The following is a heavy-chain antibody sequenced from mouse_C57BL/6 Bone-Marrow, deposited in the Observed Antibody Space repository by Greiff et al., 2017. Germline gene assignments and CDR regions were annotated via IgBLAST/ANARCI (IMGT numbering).Heavy chain of an antibody. Sequence: QLQQPGAELVKPGASVQLSCKASGYTFTSYWMHWVKQRPGQGLEWIGMIHPNSGSTNYNEKFKSKATLTVDKSSSTAYMQLSSLTSEDSAVYYCARPYWNFDVWGTGTTVTVSS. CDR2: IHPNSGST. CDR3: ARPYWNFDV. CDR1: GYTFTSYW. J-gene: IGHJ1*03. V-gene: IGHV1-64*01.